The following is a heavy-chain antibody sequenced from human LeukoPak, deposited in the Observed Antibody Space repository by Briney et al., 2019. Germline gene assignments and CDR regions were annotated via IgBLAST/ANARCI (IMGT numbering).Heavy chain of an antibody. CDR1: GIICSNYG. J-gene: IGHJ5*02. V-gene: IGHV3-30*03. Sequence: GGSLRLSCEASGIICSNYGMHWVRKAPGRGLEWLAMISYDETREHYAESVKGRFIISRDNSKNTLYMEMRSLRFDDTAIYYCAASESYGWFRPWGQGTLVTVPS. D-gene: IGHD3-16*01. CDR3: AASESYGWFRP. CDR2: ISYDETRE.